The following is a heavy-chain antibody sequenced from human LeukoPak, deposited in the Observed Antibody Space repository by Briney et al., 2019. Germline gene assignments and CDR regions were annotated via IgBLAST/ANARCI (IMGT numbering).Heavy chain of an antibody. Sequence: SETLSLTCAVYGGSFSGYYWSWIRQPPGKGLEWIGEINHSGSTNYNPSLKSRVTISVDTSKNQFSLKLSSVTAADTAVYYCARARPPGVVPNWGQGTLVTVSS. V-gene: IGHV4-34*01. CDR3: ARARPPGVVPN. D-gene: IGHD3-3*01. J-gene: IGHJ4*02. CDR2: INHSGST. CDR1: GGSFSGYY.